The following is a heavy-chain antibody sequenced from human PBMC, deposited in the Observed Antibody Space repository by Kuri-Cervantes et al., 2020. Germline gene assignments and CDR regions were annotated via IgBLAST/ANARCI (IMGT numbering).Heavy chain of an antibody. CDR3: ARDPQIRYYYDSSGYYYDY. Sequence: ASVKVSCKASGYTFTGYYMHWVRQAPGQGLEWMGWINPNSGGTNYAQKFQGRVTMTRDTSISTAYMELSRLRSDDTAVYYCARDPQIRYYYDSSGYYYDYWAQGPL. D-gene: IGHD3-22*01. CDR2: INPNSGGT. J-gene: IGHJ4*02. V-gene: IGHV1-2*02. CDR1: GYTFTGYY.